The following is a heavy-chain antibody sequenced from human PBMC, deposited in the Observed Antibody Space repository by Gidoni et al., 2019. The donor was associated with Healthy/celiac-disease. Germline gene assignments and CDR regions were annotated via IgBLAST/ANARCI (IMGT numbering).Heavy chain of an antibody. Sequence: QLQLQESGPGLVKPAEPLSLTCTVSGGSISSSSYYWGWIRQPPGKGLEWIGSIYYSGSTYYNPSLKSRVTISVDTSKNQFSLKLSSVTAADTAVYYCARPYDSSGLGVIDAFDIWGQGTMVTVSS. D-gene: IGHD3-22*01. V-gene: IGHV4-39*01. CDR1: GGSISSSSYY. CDR3: ARPYDSSGLGVIDAFDI. CDR2: IYYSGST. J-gene: IGHJ3*02.